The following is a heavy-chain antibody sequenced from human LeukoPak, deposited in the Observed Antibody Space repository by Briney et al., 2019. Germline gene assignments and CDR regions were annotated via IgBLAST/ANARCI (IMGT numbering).Heavy chain of an antibody. D-gene: IGHD3-10*01. Sequence: GGSLRLSCAASGFTFSSYSVNWVRQAPGKGLEWVSSISSSSSYIYYADSVKGRFTISRDNAKNSLYLQMNSLRAEDTAVYYCARDYYGSGSYSPFDYWGQGTLVTVSS. V-gene: IGHV3-21*01. CDR2: ISSSSSYI. CDR1: GFTFSSYS. J-gene: IGHJ4*02. CDR3: ARDYYGSGSYSPFDY.